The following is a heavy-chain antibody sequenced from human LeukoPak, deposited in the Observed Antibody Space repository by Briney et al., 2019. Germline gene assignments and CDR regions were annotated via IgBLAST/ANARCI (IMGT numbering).Heavy chain of an antibody. V-gene: IGHV3-11*04. D-gene: IGHD3-16*01. J-gene: IGHJ4*02. CDR2: ISSSGSTI. Sequence: GGSLRLSSAASRFTFSDYYMSWIRQAPGKGLEWVSYISSSGSTIYYAVSVKSRFTISRDNAKNSLYLQMNSLRAEDTAVYYCARDQGGSYFDYWGQGTLVTVSS. CDR1: RFTFSDYY. CDR3: ARDQGGSYFDY.